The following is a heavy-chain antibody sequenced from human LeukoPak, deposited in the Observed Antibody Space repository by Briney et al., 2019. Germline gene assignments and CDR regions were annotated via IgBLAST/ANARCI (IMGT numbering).Heavy chain of an antibody. J-gene: IGHJ4*02. CDR2: IYYSGST. CDR1: GGSISSYY. D-gene: IGHD6-13*01. CDR3: ASRTGSSSTFHY. V-gene: IGHV4-59*01. Sequence: SETLSLTCTVSGGSISSYYWSWIRQPPGKGLEWIGYIYYSGSTNCNPSLKSRVTISVDTSKNQFSLKLSSVTAADTAVYYCASRTGSSSTFHYWGQGTLVTVSS.